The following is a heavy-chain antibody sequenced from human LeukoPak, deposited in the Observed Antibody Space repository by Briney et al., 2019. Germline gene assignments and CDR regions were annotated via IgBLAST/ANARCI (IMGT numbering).Heavy chain of an antibody. CDR2: IYYSGST. CDR3: ARVPQATYYDFWSGPVDAFDI. V-gene: IGHV4-59*01. D-gene: IGHD3-3*01. CDR1: GGSISSYY. J-gene: IGHJ3*02. Sequence: PSETLSLTCTVSGGSISSYYWSWIRQPPGKGLEWIGYIYYSGSTNYNPSLKSRVTISVDTSKNQFSLKLSSVTAADTAVYYCARVPQATYYDFWSGPVDAFDIWSQGTMVTVSS.